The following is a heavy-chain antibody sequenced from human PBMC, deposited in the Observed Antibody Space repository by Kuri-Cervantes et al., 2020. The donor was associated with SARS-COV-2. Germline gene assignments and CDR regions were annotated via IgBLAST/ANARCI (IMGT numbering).Heavy chain of an antibody. D-gene: IGHD2-2*01. CDR2: IYPGDSDT. Sequence: GESLKISCKGSGYSFSSYWITWVRQMPGKGLEWMGIIYPGDSDTRYSPSFQGQATISADKSISTAYLQWSSLKASDTAMYYCATRYCSSTSCSYYFDYWGQGTLVTVSS. V-gene: IGHV5-51*01. J-gene: IGHJ4*02. CDR1: GYSFSSYW. CDR3: ATRYCSSTSCSYYFDY.